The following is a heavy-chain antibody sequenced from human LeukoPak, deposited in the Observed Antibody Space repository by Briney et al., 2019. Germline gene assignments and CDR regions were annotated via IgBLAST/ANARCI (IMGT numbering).Heavy chain of an antibody. CDR3: ARSTYYDILTGYYFDY. V-gene: IGHV3-74*01. J-gene: IGHJ4*02. D-gene: IGHD3-9*01. CDR2: INSDGSST. Sequence: QPGGSLRLPCAASGFTFSSYWMHWVRQAPGKGLVWVSRINSDGSSTSYADSVKGRFTISRDNAKNTLYLQMNSLRAEDTAVYYCARSTYYDILTGYYFDYWGQGTLVTVSS. CDR1: GFTFSSYW.